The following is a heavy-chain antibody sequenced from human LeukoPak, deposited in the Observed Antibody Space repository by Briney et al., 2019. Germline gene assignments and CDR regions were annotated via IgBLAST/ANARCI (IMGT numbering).Heavy chain of an antibody. D-gene: IGHD3-10*01. CDR2: INHSGST. Sequence: PSETLSLTCAVYGGSFSGYYWSWIRQPPGKGLEWIGEINHSGSTNYNPSLKSRVTISVDTSKNQFSLKLSSVTAADTAVYYCARQTGSGLFTLPWSQGTLVTVSS. J-gene: IGHJ4*02. CDR3: ARQTGSGLFTLP. V-gene: IGHV4-34*01. CDR1: GGSFSGYY.